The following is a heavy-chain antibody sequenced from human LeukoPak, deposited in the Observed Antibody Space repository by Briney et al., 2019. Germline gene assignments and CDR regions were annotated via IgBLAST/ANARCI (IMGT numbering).Heavy chain of an antibody. CDR1: GYTFTGYY. CDR2: INPNSGGT. J-gene: IGHJ4*02. CDR3: ARGGGKYSSSSRGAY. V-gene: IGHV1-2*02. Sequence: ASVKVSCKASGYTFTGYYMHWVRQAPGQGLEWMGWINPNSGGTNYAQKFQGRVTMTRDTSISTAYMELSRLRFDDTAVYYCARGGGKYSSSSRGAYWGQGTLVTVSS. D-gene: IGHD6-6*01.